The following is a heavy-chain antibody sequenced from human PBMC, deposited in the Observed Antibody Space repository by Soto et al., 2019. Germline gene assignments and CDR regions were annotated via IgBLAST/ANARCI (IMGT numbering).Heavy chain of an antibody. CDR2: IKSKTDGGTT. V-gene: IGHV3-15*07. D-gene: IGHD3-16*01. CDR3: TTDAYGYYYYGMDV. CDR1: SVSNAW. J-gene: IGHJ6*02. Sequence: SVSNAWMNWVRQAPGKGLEWVGRIKSKTDGGTTDYAAPVKGRFTISRDDSKNTLYLQMISLKTEDTAVYYCTTDAYGYYYYGMDVWGQGTTVTVSS.